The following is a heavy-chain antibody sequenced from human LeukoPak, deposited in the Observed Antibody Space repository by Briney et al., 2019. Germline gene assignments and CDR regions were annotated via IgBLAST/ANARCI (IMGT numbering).Heavy chain of an antibody. J-gene: IGHJ4*02. D-gene: IGHD4/OR15-4a*01. Sequence: GGSLRLSCAASGFRFNTYWMSWVRLAPGKGLEWVANIKQDGNEKYYADSVKGRFTISRDNGKNSLDLQMNSLRADDTAVYHCARDTLGEGEDANYAVYYFDYWGQGTVVTVSS. CDR3: ARDTLGEGEDANYAVYYFDY. CDR1: GFRFNTYW. V-gene: IGHV3-7*01. CDR2: IKQDGNEK.